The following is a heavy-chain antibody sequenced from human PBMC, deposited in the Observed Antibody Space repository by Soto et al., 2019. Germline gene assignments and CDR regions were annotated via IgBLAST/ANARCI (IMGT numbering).Heavy chain of an antibody. CDR2: IIPIFGTA. Sequence: GASVKVSCKASGGTFSSYAIIWVRQAPGQGLEWMGGIIPIFGTANYAQKFQGRVTITADESTSTAYMELSSLRSEDTAVYYCARDETLVLGYYYGMDVWGQGTTVTVSS. V-gene: IGHV1-69*13. CDR1: GGTFSSYA. CDR3: ARDETLVLGYYYGMDV. J-gene: IGHJ6*02.